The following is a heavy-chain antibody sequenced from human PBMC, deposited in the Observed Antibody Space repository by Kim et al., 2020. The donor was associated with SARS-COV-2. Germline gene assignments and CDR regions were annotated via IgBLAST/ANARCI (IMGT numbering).Heavy chain of an antibody. V-gene: IGHV3-9*01. D-gene: IGHD3-10*01. J-gene: IGHJ6*02. CDR1: GFTFDDYA. CDR2: ISWNSGSI. CDR3: AKDRSASGSYPPYYYGMDV. Sequence: GGSLRLSCAASGFTFDDYAMHWVRQAPGKGLEWVSGISWNSGSIGYADSVKGRFTISRDNAKNSLYLQMNSLRAEDTALYYCAKDRSASGSYPPYYYGMDVWGQGTTVTVSS.